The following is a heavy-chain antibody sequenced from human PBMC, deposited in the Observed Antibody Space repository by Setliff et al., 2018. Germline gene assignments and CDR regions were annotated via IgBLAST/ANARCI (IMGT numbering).Heavy chain of an antibody. J-gene: IGHJ4*02. CDR3: ARSPSSGAYWNPRPFYSDY. Sequence: SETLSLTCTVSGGSISSYYWSWIRQPPGKGLEWIGHISPSGSTTYNPSVNSRVTISLDTSKNHFSLKLDTVTAADTALYYCARSPSSGAYWNPRPFYSDYWARGTLVTAPQ. CDR1: GGSISSYY. CDR2: ISPSGST. V-gene: IGHV4-4*08. D-gene: IGHD1-26*01.